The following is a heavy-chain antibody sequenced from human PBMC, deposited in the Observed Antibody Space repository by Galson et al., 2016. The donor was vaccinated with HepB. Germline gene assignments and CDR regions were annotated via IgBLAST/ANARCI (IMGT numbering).Heavy chain of an antibody. CDR3: VRDAGRGTNPFAFDI. J-gene: IGHJ3*02. CDR2: INHSGTT. Sequence: SETLSLTCAVYGGSFNAYWWSWVRQAPGKGLEWIGEINHSGTTNYNPSLTSRVTMSVDTSKSQLSLRVTSGTAADTAVYYCVRDAGRGTNPFAFDIWGQGTMVTVSS. CDR1: GGSFNAYW. D-gene: IGHD1-26*01. V-gene: IGHV4-34*01.